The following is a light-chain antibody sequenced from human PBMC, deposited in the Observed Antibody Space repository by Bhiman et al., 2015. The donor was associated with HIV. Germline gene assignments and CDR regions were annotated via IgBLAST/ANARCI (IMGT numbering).Light chain of an antibody. J-gene: IGLJ2*01. CDR3: SSYASSSTLV. Sequence: QSALTQPASVSGSPGQSITISCTGTSSDVGDYNYVSWYQQHPGKAPKVMIYDVSKRPSGVSNRFSGFKSANTASLTISGLQAEDEADYYCSSYASSSTLVFGGGTQLTVL. CDR2: DVS. V-gene: IGLV2-14*01. CDR1: SSDVGDYNY.